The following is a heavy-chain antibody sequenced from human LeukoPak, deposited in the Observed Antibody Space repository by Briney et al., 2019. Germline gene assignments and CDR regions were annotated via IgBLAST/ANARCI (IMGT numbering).Heavy chain of an antibody. D-gene: IGHD3-3*01. CDR3: ARGNTIFGASRWFDP. CDR1: GFTFSASA. Sequence: GTSLRLSCAASGFTFSASAMHWVRQAPGKGLERVAVVAYDGNSKYYADSVKGRFTISRDNSKNTLYLQMNNLRSEDTALYHCARGNTIFGASRWFDPWGQGTLVTVSS. J-gene: IGHJ5*02. V-gene: IGHV3-30-3*01. CDR2: VAYDGNSK.